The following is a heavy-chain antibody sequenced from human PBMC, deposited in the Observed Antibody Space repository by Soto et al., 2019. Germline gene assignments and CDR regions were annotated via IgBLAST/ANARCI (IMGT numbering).Heavy chain of an antibody. D-gene: IGHD3-10*01. V-gene: IGHV1-69*13. CDR2: IIPIFGTA. CDR1: GGTFSSYA. Sequence: GASVKVSCKASGGTFSSYAISWVRQAPGQGLEWMGGIIPIFGTANYAQKFQGRVTITADESTSTAYMELSSLRSEDTAVYYCAKSMADYYYYGMDVWGQGXTVTVYS. J-gene: IGHJ6*02. CDR3: AKSMADYYYYGMDV.